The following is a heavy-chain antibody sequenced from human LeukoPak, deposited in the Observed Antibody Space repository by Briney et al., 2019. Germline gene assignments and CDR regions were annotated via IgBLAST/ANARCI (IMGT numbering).Heavy chain of an antibody. J-gene: IGHJ4*02. CDR1: GYSFTGYY. Sequence: ASVKVSFKSSGYSFTGYYLHWVRQAPGQGLEWVGWINPHSGGANLAEKFQGRVTMTRDTSISTAYMEVSRLTSDDTAVYYCGRALRTMITFGGLIGNGGQGTLVTVSS. CDR2: INPHSGGA. V-gene: IGHV1-2*02. D-gene: IGHD3-16*01. CDR3: GRALRTMITFGGLIGN.